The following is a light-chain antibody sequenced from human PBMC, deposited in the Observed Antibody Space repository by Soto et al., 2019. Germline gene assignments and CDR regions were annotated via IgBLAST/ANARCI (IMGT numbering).Light chain of an antibody. CDR2: TAS. J-gene: IGKJ1*01. Sequence: DIQMTQSPSTLAAFVGDRFTITCRASQSISTWMAWYQQKPGKAPKLLIYTASSLESGVPSRFSDSGSGTEFTLTISSLQTDDFSTYYCQQYHSYWTFGQGTKVDI. V-gene: IGKV1-5*03. CDR3: QQYHSYWT. CDR1: QSISTW.